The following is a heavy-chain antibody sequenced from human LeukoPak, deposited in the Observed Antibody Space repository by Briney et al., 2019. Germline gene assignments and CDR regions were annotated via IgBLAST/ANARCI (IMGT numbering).Heavy chain of an antibody. D-gene: IGHD3/OR15-3a*01. CDR2: ISSGSTTI. CDR3: ARALGLLRDY. J-gene: IGHJ4*02. CDR1: GFTFSTYN. Sequence: GGSLRLSCAASGFTFSTYNMNWVRQAPGKGLEWVSYISSGSTTIYYADSVRGRFTISRDNAKNSLYLQMNSLRDEDTAVYYCARALGLLRDYWGQGTLVTVSS. V-gene: IGHV3-48*02.